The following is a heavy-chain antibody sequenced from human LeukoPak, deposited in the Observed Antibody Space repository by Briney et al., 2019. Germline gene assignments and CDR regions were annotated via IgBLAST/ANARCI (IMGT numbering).Heavy chain of an antibody. J-gene: IGHJ6*02. CDR2: IYYSGST. CDR3: ARVPTYYYGSGSYMRDYYYSMDV. D-gene: IGHD3-10*01. V-gene: IGHV4-59*08. Sequence: SETLSLTCTVSGGSISSYYWSWIRQPPGKGLEWIGYIYYSGSTNYNPSLKSRVTISVDTSKNQFSLKLSSVTAADTAVYYCARVPTYYYGSGSYMRDYYYSMDVWGQGTTVTVSS. CDR1: GGSISSYY.